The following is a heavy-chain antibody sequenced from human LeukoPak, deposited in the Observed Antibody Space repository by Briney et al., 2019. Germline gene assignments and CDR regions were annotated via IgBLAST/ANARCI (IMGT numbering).Heavy chain of an antibody. CDR2: IYYSGST. V-gene: IGHV4-31*03. CDR1: GGSLSSGGYY. D-gene: IGHD1-26*01. CDR3: ARDRGSYRKDAFDI. J-gene: IGHJ3*02. Sequence: PSQTLSLTCTVSGGSLSSGGYYWRWLRQHPGTGLEWIGYIYYSGSTYYNPSLKSRVTISVDTSKNQFSLKLSSVTAADTAVYYCARDRGSYRKDAFDIWGQGTMVTVSS.